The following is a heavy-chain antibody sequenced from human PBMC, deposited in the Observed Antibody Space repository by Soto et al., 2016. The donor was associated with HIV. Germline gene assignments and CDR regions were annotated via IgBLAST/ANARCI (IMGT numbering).Heavy chain of an antibody. D-gene: IGHD1-1*01. CDR3: ARADMSQERPGGEAFDI. CDR2: ISYKGNS. J-gene: IGHJ3*02. CDR1: GGSISSGDYY. V-gene: IGHV4-31*03. Sequence: QVPLQESGPGLVKPSQTLSLTCTVSGGSISSGDYYWSWIRQHPGKGLEWIGDISYKGNSYFNPSLKSRVTISVDTSKNQFSLKVRSVTAADTAVYYCARADMSQERPGGEAFDIWGQGDKWSPSLQ.